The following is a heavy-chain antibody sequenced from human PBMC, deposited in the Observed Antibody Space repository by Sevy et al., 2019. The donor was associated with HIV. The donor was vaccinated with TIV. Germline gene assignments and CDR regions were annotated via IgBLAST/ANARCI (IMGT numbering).Heavy chain of an antibody. Sequence: SETLSLTCTVSGGSISTGGYYWSWIRQHPGKGLGWLGYIYYRGSTSYNPSLQSRVTLSVDTSKNQFSLRLSSVTAADSAVYYCASSLWDFAFDFWGQGIQVTVSS. V-gene: IGHV4-31*03. D-gene: IGHD3-16*01. CDR2: IYYRGST. CDR3: ASSLWDFAFDF. J-gene: IGHJ4*02. CDR1: GGSISTGGYY.